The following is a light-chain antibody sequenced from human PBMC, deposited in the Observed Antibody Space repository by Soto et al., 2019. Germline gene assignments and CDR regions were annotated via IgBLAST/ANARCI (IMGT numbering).Light chain of an antibody. J-gene: IGKJ2*01. V-gene: IGKV3-20*01. CDR3: QQYGSSPTRSDT. CDR2: GAS. Sequence: EIVLTQSPGTLSLSPGERATLSCRASQSVSSSYLAWYQQKPGQAPRLLSYGASSRATGITDRFSGSGYGTDFTLTISRLEPEDFAVYYCQQYGSSPTRSDTFGQGTKLEL. CDR1: QSVSSSY.